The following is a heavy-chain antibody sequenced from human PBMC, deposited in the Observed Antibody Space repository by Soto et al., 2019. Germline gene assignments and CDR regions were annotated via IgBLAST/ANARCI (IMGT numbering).Heavy chain of an antibody. D-gene: IGHD6-25*01. J-gene: IGHJ3*02. Sequence: QVPLVESGGGVVQPGRSLRLSCAASGFTFSSYGMHWVRQAPGKGLEWVAVISYDGSNKYYADSVKGRFTISRDNSKNTLYLQMNSLRAEDTAVYYCAKGASGHDAFDIWGQGTMVTVSS. CDR1: GFTFSSYG. CDR2: ISYDGSNK. V-gene: IGHV3-30*18. CDR3: AKGASGHDAFDI.